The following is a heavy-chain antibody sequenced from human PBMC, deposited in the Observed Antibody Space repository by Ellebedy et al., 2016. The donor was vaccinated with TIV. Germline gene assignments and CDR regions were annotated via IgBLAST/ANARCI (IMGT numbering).Heavy chain of an antibody. J-gene: IGHJ4*02. CDR1: GGSISGFY. V-gene: IGHV4-4*07. CDR3: ARDYNWNDCYFDS. CDR2: VYSSGST. Sequence: SETLSLTXTVSGGSISGFYWSWLRQPAGKGLEWIGRVYSSGSTNYNPSLKSRVTMSVDTSRNQFSLKLSSLTATDTAVYYCARDYNWNDCYFDSWGQGTLVTVSS. D-gene: IGHD1-1*01.